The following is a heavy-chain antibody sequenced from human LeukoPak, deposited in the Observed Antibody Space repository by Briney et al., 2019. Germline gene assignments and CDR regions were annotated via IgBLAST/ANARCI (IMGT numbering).Heavy chain of an antibody. V-gene: IGHV1-18*01. CDR1: GYTFTSYG. J-gene: IGHJ4*02. D-gene: IGHD1-26*01. Sequence: ASVKVSCKASGYTFTSYGISWVRQAPGQGLEWMGWISAYDGNTNYAQKLQGRVTMTTDTSTSTAYMELRSLRSDDTAVYYCGRAYRSVPFGFGGKGTLVTVSS. CDR2: ISAYDGNT. CDR3: GRAYRSVPFGF.